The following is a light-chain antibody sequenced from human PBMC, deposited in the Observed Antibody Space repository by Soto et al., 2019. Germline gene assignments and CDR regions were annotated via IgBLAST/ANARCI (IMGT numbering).Light chain of an antibody. CDR2: DVN. CDR3: SAHGGTNPYV. V-gene: IGLV2-8*01. Sequence: QSALTQPPSASGSPGQSVAISCTGTASVIGGYTCVSWYQQHPGKAPKLLIYDVNKRPSGVPDRFSGSKSGNTASLTVSGLQAEDEADYYCSAHGGTNPYVFGTGTKLTVL. J-gene: IGLJ1*01. CDR1: ASVIGGYTC.